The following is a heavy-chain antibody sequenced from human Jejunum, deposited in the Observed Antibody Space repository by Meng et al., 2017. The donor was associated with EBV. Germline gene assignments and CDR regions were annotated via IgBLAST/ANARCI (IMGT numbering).Heavy chain of an antibody. V-gene: IGHV3-53*01. Sequence: GQLGGAGGGWSQPGGSLRLPWAASGFTVSSSYMSWVRQAPGKGLEWVSVIYGDGRTYYADSVKGRFTISRDSSKNTIYLQMNSLRVDDTALYYCARKYGGDYWGQGTLVTVSS. CDR2: IYGDGRT. CDR3: ARKYGGDY. CDR1: GFTVSSSY. D-gene: IGHD2-2*01. J-gene: IGHJ4*02.